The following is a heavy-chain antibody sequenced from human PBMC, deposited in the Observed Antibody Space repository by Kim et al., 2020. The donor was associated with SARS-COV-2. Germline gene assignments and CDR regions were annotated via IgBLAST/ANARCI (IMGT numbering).Heavy chain of an antibody. D-gene: IGHD2-15*01. J-gene: IGHJ4*03. CDR2: MYYTGNT. Sequence: SETLSLTCTVYGGSISSSTYYWGRIRQPTGVGLEYIGYMYYTGNTYCTPSLQSSVSISVAATQYYLSLRLTSATAADMAVYYCAGVGCRGDSFYSYLRY. CDR3: AGVGCRGDSFYSYLRY. V-gene: IGHV4-39*02. CDR1: GGSISSSTYY.